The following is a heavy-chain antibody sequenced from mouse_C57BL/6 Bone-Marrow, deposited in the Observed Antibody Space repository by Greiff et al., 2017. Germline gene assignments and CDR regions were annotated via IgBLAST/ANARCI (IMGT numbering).Heavy chain of an antibody. D-gene: IGHD1-1*01. V-gene: IGHV5-17*01. Sequence: EVHLVESGGGLVKPGGSLTLSCAASGFTFSDYGMHWVRQAPEKGLEWVAYISSGSSTIYYADTVKGRFTISRDNAKNTLFLQMTSLRSEDTAMYYCAITTVVATDAMDYWGQGTSVTVSS. J-gene: IGHJ4*01. CDR3: AITTVVATDAMDY. CDR1: GFTFSDYG. CDR2: ISSGSSTI.